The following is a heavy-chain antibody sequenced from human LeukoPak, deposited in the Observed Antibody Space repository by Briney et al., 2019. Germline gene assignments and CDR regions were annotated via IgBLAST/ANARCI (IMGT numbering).Heavy chain of an antibody. V-gene: IGHV4-61*02. J-gene: IGHJ5*02. CDR1: GGSIRSGSYY. D-gene: IGHD2-15*01. CDR2: VYTSGST. Sequence: PSETLSLTCTVSGGSIRSGSYYWSWIRQAAGKGLEWIGRVYTSGSTNYNPSLESRVTISVDTSKNQFSLKLSSVTAADTAVYYCARGAHDIVVVVAATLHWFDPWGQGTLVTVSS. CDR3: ARGAHDIVVVVAATLHWFDP.